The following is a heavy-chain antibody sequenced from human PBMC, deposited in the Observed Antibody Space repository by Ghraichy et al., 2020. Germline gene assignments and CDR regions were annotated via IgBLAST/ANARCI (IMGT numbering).Heavy chain of an antibody. J-gene: IGHJ6*02. CDR2: ISYDGSTQ. Sequence: GGSLRLSCAASGFTFTRHSMYWVRQAPGKGLEWVSGISYDGSTQYYADSVKGRFTISRDNAKSTMYLQMNSLRPQDTAVYYCARSQRDSSGLFAYYYYSMDVWGQGTTVTVSS. V-gene: IGHV3-30*04. CDR1: GFTFTRHS. D-gene: IGHD6-19*01. CDR3: ARSQRDSSGLFAYYYYSMDV.